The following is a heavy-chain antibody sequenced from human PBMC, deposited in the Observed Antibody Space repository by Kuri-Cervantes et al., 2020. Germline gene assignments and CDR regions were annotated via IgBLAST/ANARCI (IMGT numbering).Heavy chain of an antibody. CDR2: IKQDGSEK. J-gene: IGHJ4*02. D-gene: IGHD3-3*01. CDR1: GFTFSSYW. Sequence: GESLKISCAASGFTFSSYWMSWVRQAPGKGLEWVANIKQDGSEKYYVDSVKGRFTISRDNAKNSLYLQMNSLRAEDTAVYYCARARSRDFFGAFLDYWGQGTLVTVSS. CDR3: ARARSRDFFGAFLDY. V-gene: IGHV3-7*01.